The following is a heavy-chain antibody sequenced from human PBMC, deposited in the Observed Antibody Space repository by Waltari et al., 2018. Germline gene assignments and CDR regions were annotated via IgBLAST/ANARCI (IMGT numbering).Heavy chain of an antibody. CDR3: AKEGAFGVTTGPGWFDP. Sequence: QVQLVQSGSEVKKPGSSVKVSCKTSGGTFSSYAISWVRQAPGQGLEWMGGIIPVLGTPNHAQKFQGRLTITADELTTTVYRELSSLRSEDTAIYYCAKEGAFGVTTGPGWFDPWGQGTRVTVSS. J-gene: IGHJ5*02. CDR2: IIPVLGTP. D-gene: IGHD3-3*01. CDR1: GGTFSSYA. V-gene: IGHV1-69*01.